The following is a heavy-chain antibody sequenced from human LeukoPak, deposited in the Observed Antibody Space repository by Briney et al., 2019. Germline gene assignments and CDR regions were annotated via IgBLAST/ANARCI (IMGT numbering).Heavy chain of an antibody. CDR3: ARVPPSVTIADY. D-gene: IGHD3-9*01. Sequence: ASVKVSCKVSGYPFTAGAFSWVRQAPGQGLEFMGWINPNIDDKHSAPKFRGRLILTTDTSTSTAYMDLRSLTSDDTAMYYCARVPPSVTIADYWGQGTLVTVSS. CDR1: GYPFTAGA. J-gene: IGHJ4*02. V-gene: IGHV1-18*01. CDR2: INPNIDDK.